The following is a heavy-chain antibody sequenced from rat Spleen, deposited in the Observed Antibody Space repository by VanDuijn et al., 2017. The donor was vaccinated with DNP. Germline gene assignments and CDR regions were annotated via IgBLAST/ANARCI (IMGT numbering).Heavy chain of an antibody. V-gene: IGHV5-7*01. CDR3: ARAPYYGGKAPEGYFDF. J-gene: IGHJ1*01. CDR1: GITFSDHN. D-gene: IGHD1-11*01. Sequence: EVLLVESDGGLVQPGRSLKLYCAVSGITFSDHNMAWVRQAPKKSLEGVATISYDGSDTYYRDSVKGRLTISRDNGKSTQYLQMDSLRSEDTATYYCARAPYYGGKAPEGYFDFWGPGTMVTVSS. CDR2: ISYDGSDT.